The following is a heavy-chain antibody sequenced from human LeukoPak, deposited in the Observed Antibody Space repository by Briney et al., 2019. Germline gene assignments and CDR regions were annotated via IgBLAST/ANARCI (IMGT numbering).Heavy chain of an antibody. J-gene: IGHJ4*02. Sequence: GGSLRLSCAASGFTFSSYWMHWVRQAPGKGLVWVSRITGDGSSTSYADSVKGRFTICRDNAKNTLYLQMNSLRAEDTAVYYCARISYDSRGHFDYWGQGTLVTVSS. D-gene: IGHD3-22*01. CDR3: ARISYDSRGHFDY. CDR1: GFTFSSYW. V-gene: IGHV3-74*01. CDR2: ITGDGSST.